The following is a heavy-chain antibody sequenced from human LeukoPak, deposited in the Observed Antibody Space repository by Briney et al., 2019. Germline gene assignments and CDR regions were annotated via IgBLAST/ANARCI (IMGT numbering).Heavy chain of an antibody. J-gene: IGHJ4*02. CDR1: GGSISSGGYY. Sequence: SETLSLTCTVSGGSISSGGYYWSWIRQHPGKGLEWVGYIYHSGSTSYNPSLKSRVTISVDTSKNQFSLKLSSVTAADTAVYYCARDGGYGSGTYRFDYWGQGTLVTVSS. V-gene: IGHV4-31*03. D-gene: IGHD3-10*01. CDR2: IYHSGST. CDR3: ARDGGYGSGTYRFDY.